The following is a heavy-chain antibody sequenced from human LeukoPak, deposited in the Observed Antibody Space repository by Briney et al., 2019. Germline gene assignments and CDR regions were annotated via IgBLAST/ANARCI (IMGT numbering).Heavy chain of an antibody. Sequence: SVKVSCKASGGTFSSYTISWVRQAPGQGLEWMGRIIPILGIANYAQKFQGRVTIRSEDTAVCYCARDPPGTVTTGISVASVADYWGQGTLVTVSS. V-gene: IGHV1-69*02. D-gene: IGHD4-11*01. J-gene: IGHJ4*02. CDR2: IIPILGIA. CDR3: VADY. CDR1: GGTFSSYT.